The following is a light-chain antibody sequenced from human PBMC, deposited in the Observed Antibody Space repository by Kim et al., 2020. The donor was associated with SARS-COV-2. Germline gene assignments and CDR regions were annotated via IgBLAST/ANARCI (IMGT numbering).Light chain of an antibody. CDR1: QSVSSS. J-gene: IGKJ4*01. Sequence: DIQMTQSPSTLSASVGDKVTLTCRASQSVSSSLAWYQQKPGKAPSLLIYKSSILASGVPSRFSGGGYGTQFTLTISSLQPDDSATYYCQHYISYSGASFGGGTKVDIK. V-gene: IGKV1-5*03. CDR3: QHYISYSGAS. CDR2: KSS.